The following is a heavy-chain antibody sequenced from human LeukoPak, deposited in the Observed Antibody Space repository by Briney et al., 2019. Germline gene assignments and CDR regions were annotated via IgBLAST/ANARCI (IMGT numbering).Heavy chain of an antibody. V-gene: IGHV3-30*18. J-gene: IGHJ4*02. CDR2: ISYDGSNK. D-gene: IGHD1-26*01. Sequence: GRSLRLSCAASGFTFSSYGMHWVRQAPGKGLEWVAVISYDGSNKYYADSVKGRFTISRDNSKNTLYLQMNSLRAEDTAVYYCAKVWSGSYSEYDYWGQGTLVTVSS. CDR1: GFTFSSYG. CDR3: AKVWSGSYSEYDY.